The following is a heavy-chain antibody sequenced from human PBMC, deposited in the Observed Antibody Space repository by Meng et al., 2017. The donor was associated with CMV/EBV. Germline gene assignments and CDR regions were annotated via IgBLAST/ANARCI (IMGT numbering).Heavy chain of an antibody. CDR1: GFTFSSYA. CDR2: IAYDGSNK. Sequence: QVSSVECGVGVVRPGRSLGLSCAASGFTFSSYAMHWVRQAPGKRLEWVAVIAYDGSNKYYADSVKGRFTISRDNSKNTLYLQMNSLRAEDTAVYYCARAGDTAMGPPDYWGQGTLVTVSS. CDR3: ARAGDTAMGPPDY. V-gene: IGHV3-30-3*01. D-gene: IGHD5-18*01. J-gene: IGHJ4*02.